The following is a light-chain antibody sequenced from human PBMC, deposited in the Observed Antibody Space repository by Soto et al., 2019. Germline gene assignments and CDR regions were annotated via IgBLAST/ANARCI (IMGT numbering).Light chain of an antibody. V-gene: IGLV2-23*02. J-gene: IGLJ1*01. CDR2: DVS. CDR1: SSDVGSYNL. CDR3: CSYAGSSTPLI. Sequence: QSALTQAASVSGSPGQSITISCTGTSSDVGSYNLVSWYQQHPGKAPKVMIYDVSNRPSGVSDRFSGSKSGNTASLTISGLQAEDEADYYCCSYAGSSTPLIFGTGTKLTVL.